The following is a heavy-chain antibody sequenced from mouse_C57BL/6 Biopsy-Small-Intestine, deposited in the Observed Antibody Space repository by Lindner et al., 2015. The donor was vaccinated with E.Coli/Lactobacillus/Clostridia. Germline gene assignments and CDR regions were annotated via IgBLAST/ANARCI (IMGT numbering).Heavy chain of an antibody. J-gene: IGHJ3*01. CDR3: ARVYRLGWFAY. Sequence: VQLQESGGGLVKSGGSLKLSCAASGFTFSSYAMSWVRQTPEKRLEWVATISDDGSYTYYPDNVKGRFTISRDNAKNNLYLQMSHLKSEDTAMYYCARVYRLGWFAYWGQGTLVTVSA. CDR2: ISDDGSYT. CDR1: GFTFSSYA. D-gene: IGHD2-12*01. V-gene: IGHV5-4*01.